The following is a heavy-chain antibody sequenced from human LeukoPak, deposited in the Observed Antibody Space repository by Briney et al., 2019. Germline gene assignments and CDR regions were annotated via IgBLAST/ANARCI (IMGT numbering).Heavy chain of an antibody. Sequence: PGGSLRLSCAASGFTFSRYTMNGVRQAPGKGLEWVSSISSSSSYIYYVDSVKGRFTISRDNARNSLYLQMNSLRAEDTAVYYCAPDSSSWPPFSDYWGQGTLVTVSS. V-gene: IGHV3-21*01. CDR2: ISSSSSYI. CDR1: GFTFSRYT. J-gene: IGHJ4*02. CDR3: APDSSSWPPFSDY. D-gene: IGHD6-13*01.